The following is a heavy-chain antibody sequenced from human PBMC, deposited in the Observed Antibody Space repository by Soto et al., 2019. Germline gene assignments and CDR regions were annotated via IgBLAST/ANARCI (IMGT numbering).Heavy chain of an antibody. J-gene: IGHJ6*02. CDR2: INHSGST. CDR1: GGSFSGYY. V-gene: IGHV4-34*01. Sequence: PSETLSLTCAVYGGSFSGYYWSWIRQPPGKGLEWIGEINHSGSTNYNPSLKSRVTISADTSKNQFSLKLSSVTAADTAVYYCARSGGYCSSTSCYMGYYYYGMDVWGQGTTVTVSS. D-gene: IGHD2-2*02. CDR3: ARSGGYCSSTSCYMGYYYYGMDV.